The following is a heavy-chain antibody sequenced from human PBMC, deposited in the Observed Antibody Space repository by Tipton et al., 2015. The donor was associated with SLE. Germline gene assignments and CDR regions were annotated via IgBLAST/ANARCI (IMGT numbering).Heavy chain of an antibody. J-gene: IGHJ4*02. D-gene: IGHD2-15*01. CDR2: INHSGST. CDR1: GGSFSGYY. V-gene: IGHV4-34*01. CDR3: ASGAAGEGYHFDY. Sequence: TLSLTCAVYGGSFSGYYWSWIRQPPGKGLEWIGEINHSGSTNYNPSLESRVTISVDTSKNQFSLKLSSVTAADTAVYYCASGAAGEGYHFDYWGQGTLVTVSS.